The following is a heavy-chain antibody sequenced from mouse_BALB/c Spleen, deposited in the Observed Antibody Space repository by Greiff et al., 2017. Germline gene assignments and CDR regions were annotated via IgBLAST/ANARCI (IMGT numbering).Heavy chain of an antibody. D-gene: IGHD1-1*01. CDR2: ISDGGSYT. CDR1: GFTFSDYY. J-gene: IGHJ4*01. CDR3: ARGHYYGSSYDAMDY. V-gene: IGHV5-4*02. Sequence: EVKVEESGGGLVKPGGSLKLSCAASGFTFSDYYMYWVRQTPEKRLEWVATISDGGSYTYYPDSVKGRFTISRDNAKNNLYLQMSSLKSEDTAMYYCARGHYYGSSYDAMDYWGQGTSVTVSS.